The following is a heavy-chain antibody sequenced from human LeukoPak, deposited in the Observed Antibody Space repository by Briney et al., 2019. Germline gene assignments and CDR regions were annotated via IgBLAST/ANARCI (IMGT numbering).Heavy chain of an antibody. J-gene: IGHJ5*02. CDR3: ARGALLRRQQLVRVNWFDP. D-gene: IGHD6-13*01. CDR1: GYTFTGYY. Sequence: ASVKVSRKASGYTFTGYYMHWVRQAPGQGLEWMGRINPNSGGTNYAQKFQGRVTMTRDTSISTAYMELSRLRSDDTAVYYCARGALLRRQQLVRVNWFDPWGQGTLVTVSS. CDR2: INPNSGGT. V-gene: IGHV1-2*06.